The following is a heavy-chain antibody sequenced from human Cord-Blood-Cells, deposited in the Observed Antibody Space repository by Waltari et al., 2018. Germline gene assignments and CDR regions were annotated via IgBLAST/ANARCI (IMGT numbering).Heavy chain of an antibody. CDR1: GYPFTGYY. CDR3: ARDTSMVRGVMDFDL. CDR2: INPNSGGT. D-gene: IGHD3-10*01. Sequence: QVQLVQSGAEVKKPGASVKVSCTASGYPFTGYYMPWVRQDPGQRLEWMGWINPNSGGTNYAQKVQGRVTMTRDTSISTAYMELSRLRSDDTAVYYCARDTSMVRGVMDFDLWGRGTLVTVSS. J-gene: IGHJ2*01. V-gene: IGHV1-2*02.